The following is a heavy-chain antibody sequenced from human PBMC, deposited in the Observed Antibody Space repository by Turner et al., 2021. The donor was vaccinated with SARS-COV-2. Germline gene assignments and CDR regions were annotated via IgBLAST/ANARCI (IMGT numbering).Heavy chain of an antibody. V-gene: IGHV3-30*18. J-gene: IGHJ6*02. CDR3: AKEQESCGGVSCYDDYYYYYAMDV. CDR1: GFTFSSYG. CDR2: ISYDGSNK. D-gene: IGHD2-15*01. Sequence: RSLRLCCTASGFTFSSYGMHWVRQAPGKGLEWVAVISYDGSNKYYAASVKGGFTISRDNSKNTQYLQMNSRRDDDTAVYYCAKEQESCGGVSCYDDYYYYYAMDVWGQGTTVTVSS.